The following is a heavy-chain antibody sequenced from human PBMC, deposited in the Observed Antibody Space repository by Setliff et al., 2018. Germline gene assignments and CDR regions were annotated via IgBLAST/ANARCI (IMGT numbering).Heavy chain of an antibody. CDR3: ARDLAEATGYYYYMDV. Sequence: GASVKVSCKASGYTFTSYYMHWVRQAPGQGLEWMGIINPSGGSTSYAQKFQGRVTMTRDTSTSTVYMELNSLRAEDTAVYYCARDLAEATGYYYYMDVWGKGTTVTVSS. CDR1: GYTFTSYY. J-gene: IGHJ6*03. CDR2: INPSGGST. V-gene: IGHV1-46*01. D-gene: IGHD5-12*01.